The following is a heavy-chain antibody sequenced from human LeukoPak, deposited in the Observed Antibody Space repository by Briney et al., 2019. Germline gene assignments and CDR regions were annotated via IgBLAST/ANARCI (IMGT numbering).Heavy chain of an antibody. CDR3: ARGFDVLRFLEPGMDV. Sequence: PSETLSLTCAVYGGSFSGYYWSWIRQPPGKGLEWIGEINHSGSTNYNPSLKSRVTISVDTSKNQFSLKLSSVTAADTAVYYCARGFDVLRFLEPGMDVWGQGTTVTVS. CDR2: INHSGST. J-gene: IGHJ6*02. D-gene: IGHD3-3*01. CDR1: GGSFSGYY. V-gene: IGHV4-34*01.